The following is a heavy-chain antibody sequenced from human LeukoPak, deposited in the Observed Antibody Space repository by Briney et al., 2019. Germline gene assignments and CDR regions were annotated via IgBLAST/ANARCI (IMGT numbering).Heavy chain of an antibody. J-gene: IGHJ4*02. Sequence: GGSLRLSCAASGITFSTYSMNWVRQAPGKGLEWAAAITGSGGSTFYADSVKGRFTISRDNSKNTLFLQMNSLRAEDTAIYYCAKGRNYFWPYHFDYWGQGTLVTVSS. V-gene: IGHV3-23*01. CDR2: ITGSGGST. CDR3: AKGRNYFWPYHFDY. CDR1: GITFSTYS. D-gene: IGHD1-7*01.